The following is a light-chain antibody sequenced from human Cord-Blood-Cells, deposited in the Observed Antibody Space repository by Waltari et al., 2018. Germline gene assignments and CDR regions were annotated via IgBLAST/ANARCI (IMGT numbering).Light chain of an antibody. V-gene: IGKV1-27*01. CDR1: QGISNY. J-gene: IGKJ3*01. CDR3: QKYNSAPPFT. CDR2: AAA. Sequence: DIQMTQSPSSLSASVGDRVTITCRASQGISNYLSWYQQKPGKVPKLLIYAAATLQSGLPSRFSDSGSGTDFTLTISSLQPEYVATYYCQKYNSAPPFTFGPGTKVDIK.